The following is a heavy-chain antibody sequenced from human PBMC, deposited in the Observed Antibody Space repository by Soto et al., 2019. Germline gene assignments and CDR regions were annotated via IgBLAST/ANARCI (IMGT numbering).Heavy chain of an antibody. V-gene: IGHV1-3*01. Sequence: ASVKVSCKASGYTFTSYAMHWVRQAPGQRLEWMGWINAGNGNTKYSQKFRCRVTITRDTSASTAYMELSSLRSEDTAVYYCARDYYDSSGYYYYGMDVWGQGTTVTVSS. CDR1: GYTFTSYA. CDR3: ARDYYDSSGYYYYGMDV. D-gene: IGHD3-22*01. J-gene: IGHJ6*02. CDR2: INAGNGNT.